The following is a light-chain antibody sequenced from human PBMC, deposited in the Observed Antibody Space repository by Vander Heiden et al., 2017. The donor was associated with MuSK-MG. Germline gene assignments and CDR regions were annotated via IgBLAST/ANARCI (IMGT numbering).Light chain of an antibody. J-gene: IGKJ5*01. CDR1: QSVGNY. CDR3: QQRRKWPSIT. V-gene: IGKV3-11*01. CDR2: DAS. Sequence: EIVLTQSPATLSLSPGERATLSCRASQSVGNYLAWYQQKTGQAPRLLIYDASDRATGIPARFSGSGSGTDFTLTISSLEPEDLAVYYCQQRRKWPSITFGQGTRVXIK.